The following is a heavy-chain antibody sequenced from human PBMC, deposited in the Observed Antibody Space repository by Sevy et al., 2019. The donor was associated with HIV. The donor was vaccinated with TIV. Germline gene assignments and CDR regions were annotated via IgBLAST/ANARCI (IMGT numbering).Heavy chain of an antibody. J-gene: IGHJ4*02. V-gene: IGHV3-21*01. D-gene: IGHD2-15*01. Sequence: GGSLRLSCEASGFTFRTSTMNWVRQAPGKGLEWVSLMTSSGSYILYADSVKGRFTISRDNAKNSVFLQMNSLRVEDTAVYYCVRDGWNYWGQGTLVTVSS. CDR2: MTSSGSYI. CDR1: GFTFRTST. CDR3: VRDGWNY.